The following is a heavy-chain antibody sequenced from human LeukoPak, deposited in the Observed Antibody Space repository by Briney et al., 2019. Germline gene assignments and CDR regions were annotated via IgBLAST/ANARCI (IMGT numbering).Heavy chain of an antibody. CDR3: AKDHVYSSGWTTDFDY. Sequence: GGSLRLSCAASGFDFSNYWMYWVRQAPGKGLEWVANIEQDGSEKYYVDSVRGRFTISRDNAKNSLSLQMNSLRAEDTAVYYCAKDHVYSSGWTTDFDYWGQGTLVTVSS. J-gene: IGHJ4*02. CDR1: GFDFSNYW. V-gene: IGHV3-7*03. D-gene: IGHD6-19*01. CDR2: IEQDGSEK.